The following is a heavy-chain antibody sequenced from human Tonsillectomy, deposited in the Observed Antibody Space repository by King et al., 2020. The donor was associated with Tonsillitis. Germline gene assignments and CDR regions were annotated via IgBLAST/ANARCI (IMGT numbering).Heavy chain of an antibody. CDR2: ISYDGSDR. V-gene: IGHV3-33*05. CDR3: ARDLEPWVGYYSYAMDV. D-gene: IGHD1-26*01. Sequence: VQLVQSGGGVDQPGRSLRLSCAASGFTFSSYGIHWVRQAPGKGLEWVAVISYDGSDRYYADSVKGRFTITRDNSKITLYLQMNSLRADDTAVYYCARDLEPWVGYYSYAMDVCGQGTTVTASS. CDR1: GFTFSSYG. J-gene: IGHJ6*02.